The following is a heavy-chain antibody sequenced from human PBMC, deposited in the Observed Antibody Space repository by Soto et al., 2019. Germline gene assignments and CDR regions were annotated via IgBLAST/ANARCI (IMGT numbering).Heavy chain of an antibody. CDR2: INPNSGGT. CDR1: GYTFTGYY. D-gene: IGHD1-26*01. J-gene: IGHJ4*02. Sequence: SVKVSCKASGYTFTGYYMHWVRQAPGQGLEWMGWINPNSGGTNYAQKFQGRVTMTRDTSISTAYMELSRLRSDDTAVYYCARDMEWELHGSFDYWGQGTLVTVSS. CDR3: ARDMEWELHGSFDY. V-gene: IGHV1-2*02.